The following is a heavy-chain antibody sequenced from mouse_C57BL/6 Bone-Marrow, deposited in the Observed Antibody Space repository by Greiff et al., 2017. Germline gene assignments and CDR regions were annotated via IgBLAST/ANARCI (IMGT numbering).Heavy chain of an antibody. CDR1: GYTFTSYG. J-gene: IGHJ4*01. D-gene: IGHD1-1*01. V-gene: IGHV1-81*01. Sequence: QVQLQQSGAELARPGASVKLSCKASGYTFTSYGISWVKQRTGQGLEWIGEIYPRSGNTYYNEKFKSKATLTVDTSSSTAYMQLSSLTSEDSAVYYCARWGITTVVEAMDYWGQGTSVTVSS. CDR3: ARWGITTVVEAMDY. CDR2: IYPRSGNT.